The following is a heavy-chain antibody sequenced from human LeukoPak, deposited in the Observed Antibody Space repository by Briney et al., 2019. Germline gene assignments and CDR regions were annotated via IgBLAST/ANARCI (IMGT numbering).Heavy chain of an antibody. J-gene: IGHJ4*02. D-gene: IGHD1-26*01. CDR2: IYSGGST. CDR1: GFTVSSNY. CDR3: ARTLYSGSYYFDY. Sequence: GGSLRLSCAASGFTVSSNYMSWVRQAPGKGLEWVSVIYSGGSTYYADSVKGRFAISRDNSKNTLYLQMNSLRAEDTAVYYCARTLYSGSYYFDYWGQGTLVTVSS. V-gene: IGHV3-53*01.